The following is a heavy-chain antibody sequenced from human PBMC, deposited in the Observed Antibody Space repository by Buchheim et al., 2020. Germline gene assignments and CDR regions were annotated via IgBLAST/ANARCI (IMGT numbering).Heavy chain of an antibody. Sequence: EVQLVESGGGLVQPGGSLRLSCAASGFTFSSYSMNWVRQAPGKGLEWVSYISSSSSTIYYADSVKGRFTISRDNAKNSLYLQMNSLRAEDTAVYYCARDCIAARPALFEAWYYYYGMDVWGQGTT. D-gene: IGHD6-6*01. CDR2: ISSSSSTI. J-gene: IGHJ6*02. CDR1: GFTFSSYS. CDR3: ARDCIAARPALFEAWYYYYGMDV. V-gene: IGHV3-48*01.